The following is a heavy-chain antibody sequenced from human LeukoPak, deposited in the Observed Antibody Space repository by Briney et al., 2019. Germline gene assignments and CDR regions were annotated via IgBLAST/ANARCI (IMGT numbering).Heavy chain of an antibody. CDR3: ARGGGGSSSFSFDP. D-gene: IGHD2-15*01. Sequence: SETLSLTCTVSGGSISSYYWSWIRQPPGKGLEWIGYVYYSGNTNYNPSLKSRVTISVDTSRNQFSLKLSSVTAADTAVYYCARGGGGSSSFSFDPWGQGTLVTVSS. V-gene: IGHV4-59*01. CDR1: GGSISSYY. J-gene: IGHJ5*02. CDR2: VYYSGNT.